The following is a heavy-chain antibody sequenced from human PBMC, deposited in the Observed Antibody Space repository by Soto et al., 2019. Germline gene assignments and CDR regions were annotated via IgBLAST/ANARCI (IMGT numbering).Heavy chain of an antibody. Sequence: EVQLLESGGGLVQPGGSLRLSCAASGFTFSSYAMSWVRQAPGKGLEWVSAISGSGGSTYYADSVKGRFNISRDNSKNPLYRPMSGLRAEDTAADYSANFLGGGSDYWGQGTLVTVSS. D-gene: IGHD3-16*01. V-gene: IGHV3-23*01. CDR2: ISGSGGST. J-gene: IGHJ4*02. CDR1: GFTFSSYA. CDR3: ANFLGGGSDY.